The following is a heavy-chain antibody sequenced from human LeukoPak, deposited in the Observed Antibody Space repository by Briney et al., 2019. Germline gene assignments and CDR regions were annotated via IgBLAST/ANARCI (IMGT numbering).Heavy chain of an antibody. CDR3: ARSPGYSYSDAFDY. V-gene: IGHV3-7*03. Sequence: GGSLRLSCAASGFTFNSYWMSWVRQPPGKGLEWVANIKQDGSEEYYVDSVKGRFTISRDNAKNSLILQMNSLRAEDTAVYYCARSPGYSYSDAFDYWGQGTLVTVSS. CDR1: GFTFNSYW. CDR2: IKQDGSEE. J-gene: IGHJ4*02. D-gene: IGHD5-18*01.